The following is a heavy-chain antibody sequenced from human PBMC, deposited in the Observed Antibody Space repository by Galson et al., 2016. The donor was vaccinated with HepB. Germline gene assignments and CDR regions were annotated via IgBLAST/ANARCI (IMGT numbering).Heavy chain of an antibody. CDR2: IKSKAYGGTR. CDR3: TSPSHYDFWSGFGPDY. Sequence: SLRLSCAVSGITFGDYAMSWFRQAPGKGLEWVSFIKSKAYGGTREYAAYVKGRFTISRDDSKSVAYLQMSSLKTEDTAVYYCTSPSHYDFWSGFGPDYWGQGTLVTVSS. J-gene: IGHJ4*02. D-gene: IGHD3-3*01. CDR1: GITFGDYA. V-gene: IGHV3-49*03.